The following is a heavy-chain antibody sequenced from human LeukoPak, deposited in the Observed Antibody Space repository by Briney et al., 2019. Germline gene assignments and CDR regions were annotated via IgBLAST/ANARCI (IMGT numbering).Heavy chain of an antibody. CDR2: INPSGGST. Sequence: GASVKVSCKASGYTFTSYYMHWVRQAPEQGLEWMGIINPSGGSTSYAQKFQGRVTMTRDMSTSTVYMELSSLRSEDTAVYYCASMVELFSSAFDIWGQGTMVTVSS. V-gene: IGHV1-46*01. J-gene: IGHJ3*02. CDR3: ASMVELFSSAFDI. CDR1: GYTFTSYY. D-gene: IGHD1-7*01.